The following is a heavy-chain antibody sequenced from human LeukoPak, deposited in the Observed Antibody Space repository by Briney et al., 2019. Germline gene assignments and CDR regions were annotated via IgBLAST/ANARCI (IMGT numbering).Heavy chain of an antibody. J-gene: IGHJ4*02. CDR1: GGSISSYY. V-gene: IGHV4-59*01. D-gene: IGHD1-26*01. CDR3: AREKWTFDY. Sequence: SETLSLTCTVSGGSISSYYWSWIRQPPGKGLEWIGYIYYSGSTNYNPSLKSRVTISVDTSKNQFSLKLSSVTAADTAVYYCAREKWTFDYWGQGTLVSVSS. CDR2: IYYSGST.